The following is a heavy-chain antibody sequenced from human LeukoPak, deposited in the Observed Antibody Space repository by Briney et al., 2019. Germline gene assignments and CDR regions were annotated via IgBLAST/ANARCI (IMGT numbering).Heavy chain of an antibody. CDR3: ARGSAPVYYDSSGRFDY. J-gene: IGHJ4*02. V-gene: IGHV4-39*01. D-gene: IGHD3-22*01. Sequence: SETLSLTCTASGGSISSSSYYWGWIRQPPGKGLEWIGSIYYSGSTYYNPSLKSRVTISVDTSKNQFSLKLSSVTAADTAVYYCARGSAPVYYDSSGRFDYWGQGTLVTVSS. CDR2: IYYSGST. CDR1: GGSISSSSYY.